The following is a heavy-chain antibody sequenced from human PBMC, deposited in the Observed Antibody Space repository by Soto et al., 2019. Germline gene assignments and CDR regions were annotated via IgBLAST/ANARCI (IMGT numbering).Heavy chain of an antibody. CDR1: GFTFSSYG. Sequence: PGGSLRLSCAASGFTFSSYGMHWVRQAPGKGLEWVAVISYDGSNKYYADSVKGRFTISRDNSKNTLYLQMNSLRAEDTAVYYCAKPVGRFCSGGSCYHMPFDYWGQGTLVTVSS. V-gene: IGHV3-30*18. CDR3: AKPVGRFCSGGSCYHMPFDY. J-gene: IGHJ4*02. CDR2: ISYDGSNK. D-gene: IGHD2-15*01.